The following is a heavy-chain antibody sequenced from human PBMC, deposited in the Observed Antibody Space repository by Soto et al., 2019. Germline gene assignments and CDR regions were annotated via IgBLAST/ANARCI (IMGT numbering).Heavy chain of an antibody. CDR2: IIPIFGTA. V-gene: IGHV1-69*01. CDR1: GGTFSSYA. D-gene: IGHD3-3*01. Sequence: QVQLVQSGAEVKKPGSSVKVSCKASGGTFSSYAISWVRQAPGQGLEWMGGIIPIFGTANYAQKFQGRVTITADVSTSTAYMELSSLRSEDTAVYYCARGKENYDFWSGYYKDYYYGMDVWGQGTTVTVSS. CDR3: ARGKENYDFWSGYYKDYYYGMDV. J-gene: IGHJ6*02.